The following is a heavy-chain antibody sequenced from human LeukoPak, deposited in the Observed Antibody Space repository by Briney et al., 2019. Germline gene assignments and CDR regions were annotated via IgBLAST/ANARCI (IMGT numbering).Heavy chain of an antibody. D-gene: IGHD1-26*01. CDR1: GGSINSGEYS. Sequence: PSETLSLTCAVSGGSINSGEYSCSWIRQPPGKGLEWIGYIYRSGNTYYNPSLKGRVTISVDTSKNQFSLNLNSVTAADTAVYYCARKSGTRGAFDVWGQGTMVTVSS. V-gene: IGHV4-30-2*01. CDR3: ARKSGTRGAFDV. J-gene: IGHJ3*01. CDR2: IYRSGNT.